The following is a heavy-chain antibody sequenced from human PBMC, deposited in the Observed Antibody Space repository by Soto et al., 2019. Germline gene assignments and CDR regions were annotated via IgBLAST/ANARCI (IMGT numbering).Heavy chain of an antibody. Sequence: QVQLVQSGAEVKKPGASVKVSCKASGYTFTTYGISWVRQAPGQGLEWMGWISAYSGNTNYAQKLQGRATMTTDTSTSTAYMDLRSRRSDDTAVYYCTREFSVYDSGYNCSDPWGQGTLVTVSS. CDR1: GYTFTTYG. D-gene: IGHD5-12*01. CDR2: ISAYSGNT. V-gene: IGHV1-18*01. J-gene: IGHJ5*02. CDR3: TREFSVYDSGYNCSDP.